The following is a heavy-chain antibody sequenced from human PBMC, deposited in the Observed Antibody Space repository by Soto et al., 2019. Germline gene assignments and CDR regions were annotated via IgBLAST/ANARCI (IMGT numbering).Heavy chain of an antibody. Sequence: EVQLVESGGGLVQPGGSPRLSCTASGFTFSSRAMNWVRQFPGRGLEWVSYISSSSSNIDYADSVKGRFTVSRDNAKNSLYLQMNTLRDEDTAVYYCASDRSLGSNWYYYLESWGQGTLVTVSS. CDR1: GFTFSSRA. CDR3: ASDRSLGSNWYYYLES. D-gene: IGHD1-20*01. V-gene: IGHV3-48*02. CDR2: ISSSSSNI. J-gene: IGHJ4*02.